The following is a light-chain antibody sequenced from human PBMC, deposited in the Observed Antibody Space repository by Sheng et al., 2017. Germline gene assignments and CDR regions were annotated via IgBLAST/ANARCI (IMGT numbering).Light chain of an antibody. CDR1: QGISSY. CDR2: AAS. Sequence: AIRITQSPSSLSASTGDRVTITCRASQGISSYLAWYQQKPGKAPKLLIYAASTLQSGVPSRFSGSGSGTDFTLTISSLQPEDFATYYCQQANNFPLTFGGGTKVEIK. J-gene: IGKJ4*01. CDR3: QQANNFPLT. V-gene: IGKV1-8*01.